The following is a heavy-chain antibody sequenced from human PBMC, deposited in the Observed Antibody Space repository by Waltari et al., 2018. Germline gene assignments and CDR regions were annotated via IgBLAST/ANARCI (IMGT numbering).Heavy chain of an antibody. CDR1: GGTFSSYA. D-gene: IGHD2-15*01. CDR3: ARDQGCSGGSCYLRGMDV. V-gene: IGHV1-69*05. Sequence: QVQLVQSGAEVKKPGSSVKVSCKASGGTFSSYAISWVRQAPGHGLEWMGGISPIFGTANYAQKFQGRGTITTDESTSTAYMELSSLRSEDTAVYYCARDQGCSGGSCYLRGMDVWGQGTLVTVSS. J-gene: IGHJ4*02. CDR2: ISPIFGTA.